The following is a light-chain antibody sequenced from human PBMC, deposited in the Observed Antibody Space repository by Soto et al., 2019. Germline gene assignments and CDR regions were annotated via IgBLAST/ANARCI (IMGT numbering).Light chain of an antibody. Sequence: EIVLTQSPGTLSFSPGERATLSCRASQSVSSSYLAWYQQKPGQAPRLLIYGASSRATGIPDRFSGSGSGTDFTLTISRLEPEDVAVYYCQQYGSSYTFGQGTKLEIK. CDR2: GAS. V-gene: IGKV3-20*01. J-gene: IGKJ2*01. CDR3: QQYGSSYT. CDR1: QSVSSSY.